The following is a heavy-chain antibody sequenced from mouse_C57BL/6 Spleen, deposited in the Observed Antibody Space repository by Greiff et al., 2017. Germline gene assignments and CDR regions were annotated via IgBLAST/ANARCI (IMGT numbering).Heavy chain of an antibody. CDR2: INPSNGGT. Sequence: QVQLQQPGTELVKPGASVKLSCKASGYTFTSYWMHWVKQRPGQGLEWIGNINPSNGGTNYNEKFKSKATLTVDKSSSTAYMQLSSLTSEDSAVYYCAREGIYCDFPYAMDYWGQGTSVTVSS. V-gene: IGHV1-53*01. D-gene: IGHD2-4*01. CDR3: AREGIYCDFPYAMDY. J-gene: IGHJ4*01. CDR1: GYTFTSYW.